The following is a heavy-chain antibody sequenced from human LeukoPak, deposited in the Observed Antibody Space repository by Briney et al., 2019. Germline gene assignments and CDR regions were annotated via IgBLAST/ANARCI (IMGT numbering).Heavy chain of an antibody. CDR3: ARASTGSFYYFGY. V-gene: IGHV4-59*08. CDR2: IYYSGST. CDR1: GGSISSYY. D-gene: IGHD3-10*01. Sequence: PSETLSLTCTVSGGSISSYYWSWIRQPPGEGLEWIGYIYYSGSTNYNPSLKSRVTISVDTSKNQFSLKLSSVTAADTAVYYCARASTGSFYYFGYWGQGTLVTVSS. J-gene: IGHJ4*02.